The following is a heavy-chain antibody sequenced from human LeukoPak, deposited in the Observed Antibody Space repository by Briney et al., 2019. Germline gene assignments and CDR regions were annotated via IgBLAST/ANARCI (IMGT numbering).Heavy chain of an antibody. D-gene: IGHD3-10*01. J-gene: IGHJ5*02. CDR1: GYTFTSYG. CDR2: ISAYNGNT. V-gene: IGHV1-18*01. CDR3: ARYYFGSGGYDDWFDP. Sequence: ASLKVSCKASGYTFTSYGISWVRQAPGHGLEWMGWISAYNGNTNYAQKLQGRVTMTTDTSTSTAYMELRSLRSDDTAVYYCARYYFGSGGYDDWFDPWGQGTLVTVSS.